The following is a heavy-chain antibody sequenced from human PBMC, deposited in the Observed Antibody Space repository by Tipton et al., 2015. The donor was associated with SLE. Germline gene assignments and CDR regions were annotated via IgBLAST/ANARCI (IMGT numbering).Heavy chain of an antibody. CDR1: GFTFSSSA. D-gene: IGHD2-2*01. CDR2: ISGSGGST. CDR3: AKGGTYCSSTSCPGNY. Sequence: SLRLSCAVSGFTFSSSAMSWVRQAPGKGLGGVSAISGSGGSTYYADSVKGRVTISRDNSKNTLYLQMNSLRAEDTAVYYCAKGGTYCSSTSCPGNYWGQGTLVTVSS. V-gene: IGHV3-23*01. J-gene: IGHJ4*02.